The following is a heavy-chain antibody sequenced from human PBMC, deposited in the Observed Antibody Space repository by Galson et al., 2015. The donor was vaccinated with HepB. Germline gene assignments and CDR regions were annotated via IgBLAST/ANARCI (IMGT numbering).Heavy chain of an antibody. CDR1: GYTFINHG. V-gene: IGHV1-3*01. CDR3: ARLNNSRNYFGLDV. CDR2: INVGNENT. Sequence: SVKVSCKGSGYTFINHGLHWVRQAPGQRLEWMGWINVGNENTKYSQKLQGRVNITRDTSASTVYMGLGSLRSEDTAVYFCARLNNSRNYFGLDVWGQGTTVTVSS. D-gene: IGHD1-14*01. J-gene: IGHJ6*02.